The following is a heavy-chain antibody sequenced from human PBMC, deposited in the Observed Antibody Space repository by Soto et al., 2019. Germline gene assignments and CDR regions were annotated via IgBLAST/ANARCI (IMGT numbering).Heavy chain of an antibody. D-gene: IGHD6-25*01. Sequence: SKPQSFTGSVYVVSFRVHYWSWIRQPPGKGLEWIGEINHSGSTNYNPSLKSRVTISVDTSKNQFSLKLSSVTAADTAVYYCARRSAAGPWVQGTLVTVS. CDR2: INHSGST. CDR3: ARRSAAGP. CDR1: VVSFRVHY. J-gene: IGHJ5*02. V-gene: IGHV4-34*01.